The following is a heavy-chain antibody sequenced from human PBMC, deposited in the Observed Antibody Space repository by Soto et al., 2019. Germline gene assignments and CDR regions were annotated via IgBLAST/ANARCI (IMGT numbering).Heavy chain of an antibody. D-gene: IGHD3-9*01. CDR3: ARGVRYFDWLLYPHSYYYGMDV. CDR2: IIPIFGTA. Sequence: SVKVSCKASGGTFSSYAISWVRQAPGQGLEWMGGIIPIFGTANYAQKFQGRVTITADESTSTAYMELSSLRSEDTAVYYCARGVRYFDWLLYPHSYYYGMDVWGQGTTVTVSS. CDR1: GGTFSSYA. J-gene: IGHJ6*02. V-gene: IGHV1-69*13.